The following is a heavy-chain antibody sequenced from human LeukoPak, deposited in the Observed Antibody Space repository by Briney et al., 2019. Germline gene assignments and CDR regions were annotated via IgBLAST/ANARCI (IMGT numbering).Heavy chain of an antibody. Sequence: GGSLRLSCATSGFTFGIHYMSWVRQAPGRGPEWISYISGNGGDIAYADSVKGRFTISRDNAKSFLYLQMNSLRVEDTAVYYCAKGGSGWYRSHFDYWGQGTLVTVSS. CDR1: GFTFGIHY. D-gene: IGHD6-19*01. CDR3: AKGGSGWYRSHFDY. J-gene: IGHJ4*02. V-gene: IGHV3/OR16-9*01. CDR2: ISGNGGDI.